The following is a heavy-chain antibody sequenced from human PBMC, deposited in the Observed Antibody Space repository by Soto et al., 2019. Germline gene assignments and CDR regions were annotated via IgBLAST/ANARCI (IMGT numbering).Heavy chain of an antibody. J-gene: IGHJ6*03. V-gene: IGHV3-30*03. D-gene: IGHD4-17*01. CDR2: ISYDGNDK. CDR1: EFSFSAYG. CDR3: ARRKTVTTGHYYYYIDV. Sequence: VQLVESGGGVVRPGRSLRLSCVASEFSFSAYGMHWVRLAPGKGLQRVAVISYDGNDKYYADSVKGRFTISRDDSKNTLYLQMNSLRREDTAIYYCARRKTVTTGHYYYYIDVWGKGTTVTVSS.